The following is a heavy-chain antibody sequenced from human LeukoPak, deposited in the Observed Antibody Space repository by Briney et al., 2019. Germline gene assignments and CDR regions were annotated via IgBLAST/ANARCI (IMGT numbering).Heavy chain of an antibody. CDR1: GFTFSDYS. J-gene: IGHJ4*02. D-gene: IGHD2-2*01. CDR3: TTGPLDIVVVPAAIARH. V-gene: IGHV3-48*04. Sequence: GGSLRLSCVASGFTFSDYSMNWVRQVPGKGLEWVSYLSSSSRTIYYEDSVKGRFTISRDNAKNSLYLQMNSLRAEDTAVYYCTTGPLDIVVVPAAIARHWGQGTLVTVSS. CDR2: LSSSSRTI.